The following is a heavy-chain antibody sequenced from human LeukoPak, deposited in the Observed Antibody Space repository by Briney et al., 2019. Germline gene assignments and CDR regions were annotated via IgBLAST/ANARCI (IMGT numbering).Heavy chain of an antibody. J-gene: IGHJ4*02. D-gene: IGHD3-22*01. Sequence: SLRLFCAASGFTLYDYAMHWVRQAPAPVLELVSAISWNSGSIGYADSVKGRFTISRDNAKNSLFLQLNRLRADDTAFYYCAKGRSIRYYYDSSGPDFWGQGTLVTVSS. CDR3: AKGRSIRYYYDSSGPDF. CDR2: ISWNSGSI. V-gene: IGHV3-9*01. CDR1: GFTLYDYA.